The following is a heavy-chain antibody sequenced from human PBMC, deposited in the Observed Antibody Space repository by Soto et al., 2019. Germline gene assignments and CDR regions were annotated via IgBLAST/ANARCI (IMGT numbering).Heavy chain of an antibody. J-gene: IGHJ3*02. CDR2: ISSSSSTI. V-gene: IGHV3-48*02. Sequence: GGSLRLSGAASGFTFSSYIMNWVRLARGKGLEWGSYISSSSSTIDYADSVKGRFTIFRDNAKNSLYLKMKSLRDEDTAVYHCRAQGPDYYDSSGYHWVAFDIWRQGTMVTVS. CDR3: RAQGPDYYDSSGYHWVAFDI. D-gene: IGHD3-22*01. CDR1: GFTFSSYI.